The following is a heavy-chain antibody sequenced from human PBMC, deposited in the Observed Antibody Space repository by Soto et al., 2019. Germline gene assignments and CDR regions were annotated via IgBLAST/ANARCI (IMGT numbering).Heavy chain of an antibody. D-gene: IGHD4-17*01. Sequence: PSETLSPTCAVSGYSISSGYYWGWIRQPPGKGLEWIGSIYHSGSTYYNPSLKSRVTISVDTSKNQFSLKLSSVAAADTAVYYCARSYGGNSVWFDPWGQGTLVTV. V-gene: IGHV4-38-2*01. CDR1: GYSISSGYY. CDR2: IYHSGST. J-gene: IGHJ5*02. CDR3: ARSYGGNSVWFDP.